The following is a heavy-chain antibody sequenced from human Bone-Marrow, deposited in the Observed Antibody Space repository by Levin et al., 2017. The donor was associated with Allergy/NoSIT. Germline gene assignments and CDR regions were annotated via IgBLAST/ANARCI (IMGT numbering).Heavy chain of an antibody. CDR2: LWSNGRNN. D-gene: IGHD3-3*01. V-gene: IGHV3-33*01. J-gene: IGHJ4*02. CDR3: ASEPRPFSIGQY. CDR1: GFTFSSSG. Sequence: PGGSLRLSCAESGFTFSSSGMHWVRQAPGKGLEWVAVLWSNGRNNYYTDSVKGRFIISRDDSSNTLYLQMNTLRAEDTAIYYCASEPRPFSIGQYWGQGTLVTVSS.